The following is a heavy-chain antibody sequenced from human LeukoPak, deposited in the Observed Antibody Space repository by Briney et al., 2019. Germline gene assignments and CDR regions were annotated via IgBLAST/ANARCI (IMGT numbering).Heavy chain of an antibody. V-gene: IGHV4-59*12. Sequence: PSETLSLTCSVSGGSISNYFWSWIRQPPGKGLEWIGFITYSGSTDHNPSLKSRVTISVDRSKNQFSLNLSSVTAADTAVYYCARLFDINWFDPWGQGTLVTVSS. CDR2: ITYSGST. CDR3: ARLFDINWFDP. D-gene: IGHD2-15*01. J-gene: IGHJ5*02. CDR1: GGSISNYF.